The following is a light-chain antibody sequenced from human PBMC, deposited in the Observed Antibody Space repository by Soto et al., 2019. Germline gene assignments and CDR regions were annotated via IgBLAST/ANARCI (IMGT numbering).Light chain of an antibody. CDR1: SSNIGSNT. Sequence: QAVVTQPPSASGTPGQRVTISCSGSSSNIGSNTVNWYQQLPGTAHKLLIYSNNQRPSGVPDRFSGSKSGTSASLAISGLQSEDEADYYCAAWDDSLNGVVFGGGTKVTVL. CDR2: SNN. J-gene: IGLJ2*01. V-gene: IGLV1-44*01. CDR3: AAWDDSLNGVV.